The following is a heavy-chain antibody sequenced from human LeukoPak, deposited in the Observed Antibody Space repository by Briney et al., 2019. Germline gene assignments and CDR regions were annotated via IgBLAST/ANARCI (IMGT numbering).Heavy chain of an antibody. CDR2: ISGSGGST. CDR3: AKVEARGYSHGLDY. V-gene: IGHV3-23*01. Sequence: PGGSLRLSCAASGFTFTSYAMTWVRQAPGKGLEWVSVISGSGGSTFYADSVKGRLTISRDNSNNTLYLQMNSLRAEDTALYYCAKVEARGYSHGLDYWGQGILVTVSS. J-gene: IGHJ4*02. D-gene: IGHD5-18*01. CDR1: GFTFTSYA.